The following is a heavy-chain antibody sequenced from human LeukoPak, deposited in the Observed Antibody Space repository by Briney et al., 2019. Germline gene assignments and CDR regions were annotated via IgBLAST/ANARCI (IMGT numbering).Heavy chain of an antibody. CDR3: ARDLGGFGEFRY. D-gene: IGHD3-10*01. Sequence: PSQTLSLTSTVSGGSINSGDYYWSWIRQPPGKGLEWIGYIYYSGSTYYNPSLKSRVTISVDTSKNQFSLKLSSVTAADTAVYYCARDLGGFGEFRYWGQGALVTGSS. J-gene: IGHJ4*02. CDR1: GGSINSGDYY. CDR2: IYYSGST. V-gene: IGHV4-30-4*01.